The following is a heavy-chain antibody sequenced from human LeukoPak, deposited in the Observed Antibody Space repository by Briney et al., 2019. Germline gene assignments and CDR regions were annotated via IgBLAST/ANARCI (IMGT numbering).Heavy chain of an antibody. CDR1: GYTLTDYY. CDR2: INPNSGGT. V-gene: IGHV1-2*02. Sequence: ASVKVSCKASGYTLTDYYIHWVRQAPGQGLEWMGWINPNSGGTVYTQKFQGRVTMTRDTSISTAYMELSRLRSDYTAVYYCARDVNGVVVVAATVDHWGQGTLVTVSS. CDR3: ARDVNGVVVVAATVDH. D-gene: IGHD2-15*01. J-gene: IGHJ4*02.